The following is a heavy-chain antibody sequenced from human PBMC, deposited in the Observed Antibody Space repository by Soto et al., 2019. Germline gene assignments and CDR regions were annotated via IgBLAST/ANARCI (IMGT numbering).Heavy chain of an antibody. V-gene: IGHV3-23*01. D-gene: IGHD5-12*01. J-gene: IGHJ4*02. CDR1: GFSFNTFD. Sequence: EVQVLESGGDLVEPEGSLRLSCAASGFSFNTFDMSWVRQAPGKGLEWVSVILGRDDTTYYADSVKGRFTISRDTFKNTLHLQMNSLRVEDTALYFCTKGAWLDYWGQGTLVTVSS. CDR2: ILGRDDTT. CDR3: TKGAWLDY.